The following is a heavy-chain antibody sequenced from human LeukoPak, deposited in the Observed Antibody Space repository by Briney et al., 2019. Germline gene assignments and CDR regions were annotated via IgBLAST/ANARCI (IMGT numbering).Heavy chain of an antibody. Sequence: ASVKVSCKASGYTFTSYDINWVRQATGQGLEWMGWMNPNSGNTGYAQKFQGRVTMTRDTSISTAYMELSRLRSDDTAVYYCARGLRGYSYGFLDYYYYMDVWGKGTTVTVSS. CDR3: ARGLRGYSYGFLDYYYYMDV. J-gene: IGHJ6*03. CDR1: GYTFTSYD. D-gene: IGHD5-18*01. CDR2: MNPNSGNT. V-gene: IGHV1-8*01.